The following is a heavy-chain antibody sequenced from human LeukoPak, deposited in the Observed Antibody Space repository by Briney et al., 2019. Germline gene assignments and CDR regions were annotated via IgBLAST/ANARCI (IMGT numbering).Heavy chain of an antibody. CDR1: GFTFSSYS. CDR2: ISSSSSYI. Sequence: GGSLRLSCAASGFTFSSYSMNWVRQAPGKGLEWVSSISSSSSYIYYADSVKGRFTISRDNAKNSLYLQMNSLRAEDTAVCYCARDFRVRACSSTSCPGGWGQGTLVTVSS. CDR3: ARDFRVRACSSTSCPGG. J-gene: IGHJ4*02. V-gene: IGHV3-21*01. D-gene: IGHD2-2*01.